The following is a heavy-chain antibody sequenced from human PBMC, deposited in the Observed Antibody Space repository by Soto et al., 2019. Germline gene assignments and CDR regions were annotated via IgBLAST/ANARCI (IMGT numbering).Heavy chain of an antibody. CDR2: IYYSAST. CDR1: GGSISSYY. Sequence: QVQLQESGPGLVKPSETLSLTCTVSGGSISSYYWSWIRQPPGKGLEWIGYIYYSASTNYSPSLKSRLTISVDTSKNQFSLNLSSVTAADTAVYYCARHLPYCGGDCYSLDYWGQGTLVTVSS. D-gene: IGHD2-21*02. V-gene: IGHV4-59*08. CDR3: ARHLPYCGGDCYSLDY. J-gene: IGHJ4*02.